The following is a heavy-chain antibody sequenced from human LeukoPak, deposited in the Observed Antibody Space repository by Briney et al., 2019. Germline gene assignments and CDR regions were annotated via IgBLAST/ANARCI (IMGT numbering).Heavy chain of an antibody. J-gene: IGHJ4*02. CDR3: ARDAATINFDS. CDR1: GYTFIGYS. V-gene: IGHV7-4-1*02. Sequence: ASVTVSCKTFGYTFIGYSINWLRQAPGQGLEWMGWISTNTGNPTYAQGFTGRFVFSLDTSVSTAYLQISSLKAEDTAVYYCARDAATINFDSWGQGTLVTVSS. CDR2: ISTNTGNP. D-gene: IGHD5-24*01.